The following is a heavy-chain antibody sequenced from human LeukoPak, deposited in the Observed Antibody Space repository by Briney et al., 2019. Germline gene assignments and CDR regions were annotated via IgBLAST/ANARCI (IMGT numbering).Heavy chain of an antibody. D-gene: IGHD1-1*01. J-gene: IGHJ4*02. V-gene: IGHV3-9*01. CDR3: AKDFNDFSGFDY. CDR1: GFTFDDYA. Sequence: GGSLRLSCAASGFTFDDYAMHWVRQAPGKGLEWVAGLRWNSDNIVYVDSVKGRFSISRDNAKNSLYLQMNSLKPEDTGLYFCAKDFNDFSGFDYWGQGTLVTVSS. CDR2: LRWNSDNI.